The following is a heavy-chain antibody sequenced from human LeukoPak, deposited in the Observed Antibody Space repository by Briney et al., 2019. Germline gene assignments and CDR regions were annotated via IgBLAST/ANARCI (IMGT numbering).Heavy chain of an antibody. V-gene: IGHV3-23*01. J-gene: IGHJ4*02. CDR3: ARGLLPNDY. CDR1: GFTFTTHA. CDR2: FSGSISKT. Sequence: GGSLRLSCAASGFTFTTHAMSWVRQAPGKGLEWVSAFSGSISKTYYANSVKGRFTISRDNSKNTLYLQMNSLRAEDTAVYYCARGLLPNDYWGQGTLVTVSS.